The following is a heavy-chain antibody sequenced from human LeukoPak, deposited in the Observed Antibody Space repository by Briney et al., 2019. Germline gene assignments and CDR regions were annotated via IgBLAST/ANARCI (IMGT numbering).Heavy chain of an antibody. J-gene: IGHJ4*02. Sequence: GGSLRLSCAASGFTFSDYYMNWIRQAPGKGLEWVSYISSSGSTIYYADSVKGRFTISRDNAKNSLYLQMNSLRAEDTAVYYCARDFFMPYYYGSGSYFPSFDYWGQGTLVTVSS. D-gene: IGHD3-10*01. CDR2: ISSSGSTI. CDR1: GFTFSDYY. V-gene: IGHV3-11*04. CDR3: ARDFFMPYYYGSGSYFPSFDY.